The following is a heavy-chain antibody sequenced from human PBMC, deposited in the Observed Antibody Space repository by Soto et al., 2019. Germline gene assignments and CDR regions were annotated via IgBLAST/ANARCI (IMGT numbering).Heavy chain of an antibody. D-gene: IGHD3-3*01. Sequence: SETLSLTCTVSGGSISSSSYYWGWIRQPPGKGLEWIGSIYYSGSTYYNPSLKSRVTISVDTSKNQFSLKLSSVTAADTAVYYCARRKDFWSGYTNAFDYWGQEPWSPSPQ. J-gene: IGHJ4*01. CDR1: GGSISSSSYY. CDR2: IYYSGST. V-gene: IGHV4-39*01. CDR3: ARRKDFWSGYTNAFDY.